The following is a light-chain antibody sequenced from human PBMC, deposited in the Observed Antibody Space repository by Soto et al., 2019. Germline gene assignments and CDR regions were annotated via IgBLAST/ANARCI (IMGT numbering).Light chain of an antibody. CDR1: SSDVGGYNY. CDR2: DVS. CDR3: SSYTSSSTLV. V-gene: IGLV2-14*01. Sequence: QSALTQHASVSGSPGQSITISCTGTSSDVGGYNYVSWYQQHPGKAPKLMIYDVSNRPSGVSNRFSGSKSGNTASLTISGLQAEDEADYYCSSYTSSSTLVFGVGTQLTVL. J-gene: IGLJ2*01.